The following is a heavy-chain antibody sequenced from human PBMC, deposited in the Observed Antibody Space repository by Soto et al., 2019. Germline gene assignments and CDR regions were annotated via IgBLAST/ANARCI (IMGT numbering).Heavy chain of an antibody. CDR2: IWYDGSNK. V-gene: IGHV3-33*01. D-gene: IGHD3-22*01. CDR3: ARDRRPYYYDSSGYYYVADY. CDR1: GFTFSSYG. J-gene: IGHJ4*02. Sequence: GGSLRLSCAASGFTFSSYGMHWVRQAPGKGLEWVAVIWYDGSNKYYADSVKGRFTISRDNSKNTLYLQMNSLRAEDTAVYYCARDRRPYYYDSSGYYYVADYWGQGTLVTVSS.